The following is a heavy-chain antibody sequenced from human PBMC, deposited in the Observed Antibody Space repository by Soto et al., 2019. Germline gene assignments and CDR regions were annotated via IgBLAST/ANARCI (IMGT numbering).Heavy chain of an antibody. J-gene: IGHJ4*02. CDR3: ARVPDPTYCDY. CDR1: GYTFSNYG. Sequence: QVLLAQSGAAVKKPGASVKVSCKASGYTFSNYGVSWVRQAPGQGLEWMGWINAYNGNTNYAEKVQGRVTMTTDTSTSTVYMELRSLRSDDTAVYYCARVPDPTYCDYWGQGTLVTVSS. V-gene: IGHV1-18*01. CDR2: INAYNGNT.